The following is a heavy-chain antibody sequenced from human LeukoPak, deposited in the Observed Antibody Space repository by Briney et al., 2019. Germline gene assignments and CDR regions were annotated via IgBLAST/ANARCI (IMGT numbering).Heavy chain of an antibody. J-gene: IGHJ4*02. CDR2: INHSGST. Sequence: SETLSLLCAVYGGPFSGYYWRWLRHPTGKALEWLGEINHSGSTNYNPSLKSRVTISVDASKNHFSLKLSSVTAADTAVYYCARGRLGYCSSTSCRPPPDFDYWGQGTLVTVSS. V-gene: IGHV4-34*01. CDR3: ARGRLGYCSSTSCRPPPDFDY. CDR1: GGPFSGYY. D-gene: IGHD2-2*01.